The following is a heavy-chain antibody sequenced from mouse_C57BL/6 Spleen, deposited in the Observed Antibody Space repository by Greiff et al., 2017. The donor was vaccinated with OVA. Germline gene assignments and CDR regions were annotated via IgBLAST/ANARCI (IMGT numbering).Heavy chain of an antibody. CDR1: GYSITSGYY. D-gene: IGHD2-3*01. CDR2: ISYDGSN. J-gene: IGHJ3*01. CDR3: ARPYDGYFAY. Sequence: EVQLQESGPGLVKPSQSLSLTCSVTGYSITSGYYWNWIRQFPGNKLEWMGYISYDGSNNYNPSLKNRISITRDTSKNQFFLKLNSVTTEDTATYYCARPYDGYFAYWGQGTLVTVSA. V-gene: IGHV3-6*01.